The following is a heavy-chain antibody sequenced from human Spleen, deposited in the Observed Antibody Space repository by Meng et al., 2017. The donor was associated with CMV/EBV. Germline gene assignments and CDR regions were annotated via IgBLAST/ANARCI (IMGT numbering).Heavy chain of an antibody. Sequence: QITLKESGPTLVKPTQTLTLTCPFSGFSLSTSGVAVGWIRQPPGKALEWVALIYWDDDKRYSPSLTGRVSITKGASNNQVVLTLTNMHPEDTGTYYCAHKHAAGGNWFDPWGQGTLDTVSS. CDR1: GFSLSTSGVA. J-gene: IGHJ5*02. V-gene: IGHV2-5*02. D-gene: IGHD6-13*01. CDR3: AHKHAAGGNWFDP. CDR2: IYWDDDK.